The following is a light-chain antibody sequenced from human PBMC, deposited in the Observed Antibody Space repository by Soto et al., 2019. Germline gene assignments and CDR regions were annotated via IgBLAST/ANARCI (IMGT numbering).Light chain of an antibody. V-gene: IGLV1-44*01. CDR3: ESWDDSLNGQV. CDR2: TNT. Sequence: QSVLTQPPSASGTPGQRVTISCSGSSSNVGGNPVNWYQHVPTTAPKLLIYTNTQRPSGVPDRFSCSKSGTSASLAISGLQSEDEADYYCESWDDSLNGQVFGTGTKVTVL. CDR1: SSNVGGNP. J-gene: IGLJ1*01.